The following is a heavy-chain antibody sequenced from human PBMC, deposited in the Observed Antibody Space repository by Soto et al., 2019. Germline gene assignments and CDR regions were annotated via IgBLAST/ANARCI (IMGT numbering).Heavy chain of an antibody. J-gene: IGHJ6*02. D-gene: IGHD3-16*01. CDR1: GYIFVNYG. V-gene: IGHV1-18*01. CDR3: VMVDNYVTPTPQDV. Sequence: QVQLVQAGDEVKKPGASVKVSCKASGYIFVNYGIAWVRQAPRQGLEWMGWISPYTGNTHSASKVQGRLTMTTDTSTSTAYMDLGCLTSDDTAVYYCVMVDNYVTPTPQDVWGQGTTVTVSS. CDR2: ISPYTGNT.